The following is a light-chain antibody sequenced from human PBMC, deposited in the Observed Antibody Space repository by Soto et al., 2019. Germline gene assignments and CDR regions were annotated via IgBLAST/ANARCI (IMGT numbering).Light chain of an antibody. CDR1: QDISSW. V-gene: IGKV1-12*01. CDR3: QQYNNWPRT. Sequence: DIQMTQSPSSVSASVGDRVSITCRASQDISSWVAWYQQRPGKAPKLLIYAATILQSGVPSRFSGSGSGTAFTLTISNPQPEDFAVYYCQQYNNWPRTFGQGTKVDIK. CDR2: AAT. J-gene: IGKJ1*01.